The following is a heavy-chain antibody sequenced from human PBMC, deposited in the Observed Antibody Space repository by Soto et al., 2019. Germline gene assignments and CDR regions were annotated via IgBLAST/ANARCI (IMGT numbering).Heavy chain of an antibody. J-gene: IGHJ6*02. V-gene: IGHV3-30-3*01. CDR3: ARVDIVATILAPMDV. CDR2: ISYDGSNK. D-gene: IGHD5-12*01. Sequence: GGSLRLSCAASGFTFSSYAMHWVRQAPGKGLEWVAVISYDGSNKYYADSVKGRFTISRDNSKNTLYLQMNSLRAEDTAVYYCARVDIVATILAPMDVWGQGTTVTVSS. CDR1: GFTFSSYA.